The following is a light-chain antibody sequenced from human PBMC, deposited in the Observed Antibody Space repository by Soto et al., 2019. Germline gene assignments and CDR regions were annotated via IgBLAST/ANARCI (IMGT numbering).Light chain of an antibody. CDR1: QIIGSW. J-gene: IGKJ2*02. CDR3: QQYNSYCT. V-gene: IGKV1-5*03. CDR2: KAS. Sequence: DIQMTQSPSTLSASVGDRVTITCRASQIIGSWLAWYQQKPGKTPKLLISKASSLESGVPSRFSGSGSGTEFTLTISSLQPDDFATYYCQQYNSYCTFGQGTKLEIK.